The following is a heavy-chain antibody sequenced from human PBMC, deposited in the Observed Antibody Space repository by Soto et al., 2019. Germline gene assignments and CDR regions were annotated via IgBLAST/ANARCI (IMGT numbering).Heavy chain of an antibody. Sequence: GGSLRLSCAASGFTFSSYPMSWVRQVPGKGLEWVSVISGSGGYTYYADSVKGRFTISRDNSKDTLYLQMNTLRVEDTAVYYCARKHSVGGWFDPWGQGTLVTVSS. J-gene: IGHJ5*02. D-gene: IGHD2-15*01. V-gene: IGHV3-23*01. CDR1: GFTFSSYP. CDR3: ARKHSVGGWFDP. CDR2: ISGSGGYT.